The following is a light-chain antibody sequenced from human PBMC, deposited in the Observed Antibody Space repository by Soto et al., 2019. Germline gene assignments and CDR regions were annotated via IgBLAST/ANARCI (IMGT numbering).Light chain of an antibody. CDR2: RNN. Sequence: QSVLTQPPSAFGTPGQRVTISCSGSSSNIGSNYVYWYQQLPGTAPKLLMYRNNPRPSGVPDRFSGSKSGTSASLAISGLRSEDEADYYCAAWDDSLSGWVFGGGTQLTVL. J-gene: IGLJ3*02. CDR3: AAWDDSLSGWV. CDR1: SSNIGSNY. V-gene: IGLV1-47*01.